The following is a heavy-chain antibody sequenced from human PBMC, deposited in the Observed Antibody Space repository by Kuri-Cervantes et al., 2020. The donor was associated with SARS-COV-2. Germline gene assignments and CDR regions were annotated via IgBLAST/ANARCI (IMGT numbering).Heavy chain of an antibody. J-gene: IGHJ6*02. CDR1: GFTFSSYS. CDR2: ISSSSSYI. V-gene: IGHV3-21*01. D-gene: IGHD6-6*01. Sequence: GESLKISCAAPGFTFSSYSMNWVRQAPGKGLEWVSSISSSSSYIYYADSVKGRFTISRDNAKNSLYLQMNSLRAEDTAVYYCARGGLGEQLVDGMDVWGQGTTVTVSS. CDR3: ARGGLGEQLVDGMDV.